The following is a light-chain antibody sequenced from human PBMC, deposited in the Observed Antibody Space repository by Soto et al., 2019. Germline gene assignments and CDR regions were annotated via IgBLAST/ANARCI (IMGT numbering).Light chain of an antibody. V-gene: IGKV3-20*01. CDR1: QSVSNNY. Sequence: ENVLTQSPGTLSLSPGERATLSCRASQSVSNNYLAWYQQKPGKAPRLLISGASNRATGIPDRFSGSGSGTDFTLTISTLEPEDFAGFYCQQYSSSPGTFGQGTKVEI. J-gene: IGKJ1*01. CDR3: QQYSSSPGT. CDR2: GAS.